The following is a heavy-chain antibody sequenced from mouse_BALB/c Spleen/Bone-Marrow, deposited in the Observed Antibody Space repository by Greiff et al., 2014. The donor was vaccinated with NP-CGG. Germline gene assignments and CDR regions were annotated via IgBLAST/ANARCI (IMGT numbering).Heavy chain of an antibody. CDR2: INPSSGYA. J-gene: IGHJ1*03. V-gene: IGHV1-4*01. D-gene: IGHD1-1*01. Sequence: QVQLQQSGAELARPGASVKMSCKASGYTFTTYTIHWVKQRPGQGLEWIGYINPSSGYANYNRNFKDKATLTADKSSSTAYMQLRSLTSEDSAVYYCTRITTVVRYFDVWGTGTTVTVSS. CDR1: GYTFTTYT. CDR3: TRITTVVRYFDV.